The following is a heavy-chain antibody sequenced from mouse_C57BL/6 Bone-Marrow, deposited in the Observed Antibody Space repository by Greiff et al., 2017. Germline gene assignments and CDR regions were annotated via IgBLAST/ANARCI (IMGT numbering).Heavy chain of an antibody. D-gene: IGHD2-3*01. J-gene: IGHJ1*03. CDR3: ARDGWLLRRWYFDV. CDR1: GFTFSSYA. Sequence: EVHLVESGGGLVKPGGSLKLSCAASGFTFSSYAMSWVRQTPEKRLEWVATISDGGSYTYYPDNVKGRFTISRDNAKNNLYLQMSHLKSEDTAMYYCARDGWLLRRWYFDVWGTGTTVTVSS. CDR2: ISDGGSYT. V-gene: IGHV5-4*01.